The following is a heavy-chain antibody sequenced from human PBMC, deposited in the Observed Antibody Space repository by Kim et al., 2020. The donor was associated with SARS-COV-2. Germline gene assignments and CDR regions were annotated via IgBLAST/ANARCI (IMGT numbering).Heavy chain of an antibody. CDR3: VRGSRYGDWAEDF. Sequence: YAKTFQGRVTMTRSTSISTAYMELSSLTSEDTAVYYCVRGSRYGDWAEDFWGQGTLVTVSS. V-gene: IGHV1-8*01. J-gene: IGHJ4*02. D-gene: IGHD4-17*01.